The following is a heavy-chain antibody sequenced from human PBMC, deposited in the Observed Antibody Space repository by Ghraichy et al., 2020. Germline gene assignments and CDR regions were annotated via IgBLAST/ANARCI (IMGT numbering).Heavy chain of an antibody. CDR3: ARAHKSGSGYPKGIDY. CDR2: INHSGST. CDR1: GGSFSGYY. J-gene: IGHJ4*02. V-gene: IGHV4-34*01. Sequence: SETLSLTCAVYGGSFSGYYWSWIRQPPGKGLEWIGEINHSGSTNYNPSLKSRVTISVDTSKNQFSRKLSSVTAADTAVYYCARAHKSGSGYPKGIDYWGQGTLVTVSS. D-gene: IGHD3-22*01.